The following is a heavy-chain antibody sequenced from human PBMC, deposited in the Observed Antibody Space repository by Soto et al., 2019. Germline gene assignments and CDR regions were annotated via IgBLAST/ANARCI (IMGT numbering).Heavy chain of an antibody. CDR2: IRSKANSYAT. CDR1: GFTFSGSA. J-gene: IGHJ4*02. Sequence: GGSLRLSCAASGFTFSGSAMHWVRQASGKGLEWVGRIRSKANSYATAYAASVKGRFTISRDDSKNTAYLQMNSLKTEDTAVYYCTRDGDYHRSGTYCYFDYWGQGSPVTVSS. D-gene: IGHD3-10*01. CDR3: TRDGDYHRSGTYCYFDY. V-gene: IGHV3-73*01.